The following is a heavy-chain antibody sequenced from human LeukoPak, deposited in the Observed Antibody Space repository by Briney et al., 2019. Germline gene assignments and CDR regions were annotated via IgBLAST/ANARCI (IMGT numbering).Heavy chain of an antibody. D-gene: IGHD5-24*01. CDR2: IRSKAYGGTT. J-gene: IGHJ4*02. CDR3: TRVSRRRDGYNFDY. Sequence: PGGSLRLSCTASGFTFGDYAMSWFRQAPGKGLEWVGFIRSKAYGGTTEYAASVKGRFTISRDDSKSIAYLQMNSLKTEDTAVYYCTRVSRRRDGYNFDYWGQGTLVTVSS. CDR1: GFTFGDYA. V-gene: IGHV3-49*03.